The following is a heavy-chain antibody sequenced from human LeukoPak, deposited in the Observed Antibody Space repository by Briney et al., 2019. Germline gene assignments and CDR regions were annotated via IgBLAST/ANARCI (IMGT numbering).Heavy chain of an antibody. CDR2: IYYSGST. J-gene: IGHJ3*02. Sequence: KASETLSLTCTVSGGSISSYYWSWIRQPPGKGLEWIGYIYYSGSTNYNPSLKSRVTISVDTSKNQFSLKLSSVTAADTAVYYCARLSTIFGVVTLDAFDIWGQGTMVTVSS. CDR1: GGSISSYY. V-gene: IGHV4-59*08. CDR3: ARLSTIFGVVTLDAFDI. D-gene: IGHD3-3*01.